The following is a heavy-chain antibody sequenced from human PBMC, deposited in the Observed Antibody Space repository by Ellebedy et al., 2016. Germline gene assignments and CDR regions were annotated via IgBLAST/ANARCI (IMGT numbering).Heavy chain of an antibody. J-gene: IGHJ4*02. CDR1: GFTFSSYS. CDR2: ISSSSSTI. V-gene: IGHV3-48*01. D-gene: IGHD4-17*01. CDR3: ARGIGHYGDYFGVYFDY. Sequence: GGSLRLSCAASGFTFSSYSMNWVRQAPGKGLEWVSYISSSSSTIYYADSVKGRFTSSRDNAKNSLYLQMNSLRAEDTAVYYCARGIGHYGDYFGVYFDYWGQGTLVTVSS.